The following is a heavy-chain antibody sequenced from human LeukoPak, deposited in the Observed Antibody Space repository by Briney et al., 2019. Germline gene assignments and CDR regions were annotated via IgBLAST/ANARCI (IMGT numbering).Heavy chain of an antibody. CDR3: GKGRVSE. CDR1: GFPFNIQD. J-gene: IGHJ4*02. CDR2: IIADGGAT. Sequence: GGSLRLSCAASGFPFNIQDMRWVRQAPGKGLKWVSSIIADGGATFYAASVRGRFTISRDNSRNTLDLQMNSLRVEDTAVYYCGKGRVSEWGQGTLVTVSS. D-gene: IGHD6-19*01. V-gene: IGHV3-23*01.